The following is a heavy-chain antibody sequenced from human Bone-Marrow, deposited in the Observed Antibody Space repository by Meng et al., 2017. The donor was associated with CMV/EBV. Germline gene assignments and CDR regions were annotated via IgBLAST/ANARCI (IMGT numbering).Heavy chain of an antibody. CDR3: AREEAYSYGFDYYYYGMDV. CDR2: IIPIFGTA. J-gene: IGHJ6*02. V-gene: IGHV1-69*05. D-gene: IGHD5-18*01. CDR1: GGTFSSYA. Sequence: SVKVSCKASGGTFSSYAISWVRQAPGQGLEWMGGIIPIFGTANYAQKLQGRVTMTTDTSTSTAYMELRSLRSDDTAVYYCAREEAYSYGFDYYYYGMDVWGQGTTVTVSS.